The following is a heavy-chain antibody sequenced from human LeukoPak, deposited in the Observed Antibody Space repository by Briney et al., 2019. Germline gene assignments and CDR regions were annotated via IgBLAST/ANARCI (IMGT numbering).Heavy chain of an antibody. CDR1: GGSFSGYY. D-gene: IGHD3-10*01. Sequence: SETLSLTCAVYGGSFSGYYWSWIRQPPGKGLEWIGEINHSGSTNYNPSLKSRVTIPVDTSKNQFSLKLSSVTAADTAVYYCARGTHAYYYGSGSYYNHYFDYWGQGTLVTVSS. J-gene: IGHJ4*02. CDR3: ARGTHAYYYGSGSYYNHYFDY. V-gene: IGHV4-34*01. CDR2: INHSGST.